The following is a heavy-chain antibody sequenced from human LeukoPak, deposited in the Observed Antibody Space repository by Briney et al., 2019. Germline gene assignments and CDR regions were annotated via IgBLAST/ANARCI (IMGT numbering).Heavy chain of an antibody. Sequence: PGGSLRLSCAASGFTFSSYAMHWVRQAPGKGLEWVAVISYDGSNKYYADSVKGRFTISRDNSKNTLYLQMNSLRAEDTAVYYCARDGIAAAGHYFDYWGQGTLVTVSS. CDR2: ISYDGSNK. CDR3: ARDGIAAAGHYFDY. J-gene: IGHJ4*02. D-gene: IGHD6-13*01. CDR1: GFTFSSYA. V-gene: IGHV3-30*04.